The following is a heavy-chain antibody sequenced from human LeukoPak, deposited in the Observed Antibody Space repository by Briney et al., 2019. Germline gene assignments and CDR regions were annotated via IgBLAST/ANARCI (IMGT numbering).Heavy chain of an antibody. Sequence: SETLSLTCAVYGGSFSGYYWSWIRQPPGKGLEWIGEINHSGSTNYNPSLKSRVTISVDTSKNQFSLKLSSVTAADTAVYYCARHRETYYDILTGSNYWYFDLWGRGTLVTVSS. V-gene: IGHV4-34*01. CDR3: ARHRETYYDILTGSNYWYFDL. CDR1: GGSFSGYY. CDR2: INHSGST. J-gene: IGHJ2*01. D-gene: IGHD3-9*01.